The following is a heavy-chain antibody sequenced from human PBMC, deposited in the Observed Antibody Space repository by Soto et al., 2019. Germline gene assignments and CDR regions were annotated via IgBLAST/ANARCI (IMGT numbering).Heavy chain of an antibody. J-gene: IGHJ6*02. CDR3: ARDPPNDKTQLNYGMDV. Sequence: GGSLRLSCAASGFTFSSYTMNWVRQAPGKGLEWVSLISARGGSTYYADSVKGRFTISRDNSKNTLYLQMNSLRAEDTGVYYCARDPPNDKTQLNYGMDVWAQGTAVTVSS. CDR2: ISARGGST. D-gene: IGHD2-2*01. CDR1: GFTFSSYT. V-gene: IGHV3-23*01.